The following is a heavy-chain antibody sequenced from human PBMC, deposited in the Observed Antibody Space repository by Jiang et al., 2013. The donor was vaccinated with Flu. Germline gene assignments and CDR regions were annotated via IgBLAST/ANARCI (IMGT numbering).Heavy chain of an antibody. D-gene: IGHD3-22*01. CDR3: ARGLGGVIVVAHNWFDP. V-gene: IGHV4-31*03. Sequence: GLVKPSQTLSLTCTVSGGSISSGGYYWSWIRQHPGKGLEWIGYIYYSGSTYYNPSLKSRVTISVDTSKNQFSLKLSSVTAADTAVYYCARGLGGVIVVAHNWFDPWGQGTLVTVSS. CDR2: IYYSGST. CDR1: GGSISSGGYY. J-gene: IGHJ5*02.